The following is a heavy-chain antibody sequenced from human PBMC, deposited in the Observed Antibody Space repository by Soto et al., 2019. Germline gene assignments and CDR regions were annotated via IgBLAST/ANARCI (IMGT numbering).Heavy chain of an antibody. D-gene: IGHD5-12*01. V-gene: IGHV4-31*03. J-gene: IGHJ4*02. CDR2: IHYSGNT. Sequence: PSETLSLTCSVSGGSITTGGYYWSWIRQHPGKGLEWIGYIHYSGNTHYNPSLKSRVTISLDTSKNQFSLKLSSVTAADTAVYYCARARYRSHYYIDNWGQGTLVTVSS. CDR1: GGSITTGGYY. CDR3: ARARYRSHYYIDN.